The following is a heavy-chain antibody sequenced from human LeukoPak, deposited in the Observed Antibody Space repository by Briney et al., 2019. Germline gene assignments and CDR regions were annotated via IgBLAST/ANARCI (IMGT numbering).Heavy chain of an antibody. D-gene: IGHD3-10*02. CDR1: GFTLSSYE. CDR2: ISSSGSPI. Sequence: GGSLRLSCAASGFTLSSYEMNWVRQAPGKGLEWVSYISSSGSPIYYADSVKGRFTISRDNAKNSLYLQMNSLRAEDTAVYYCAELGITMIGGVWGKGTTVTISS. J-gene: IGHJ6*04. CDR3: AELGITMIGGV. V-gene: IGHV3-48*03.